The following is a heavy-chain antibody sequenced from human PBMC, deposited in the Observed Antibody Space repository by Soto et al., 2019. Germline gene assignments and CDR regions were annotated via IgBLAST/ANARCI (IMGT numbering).Heavy chain of an antibody. CDR3: ARESHDILTGPPWVWYFDP. V-gene: IGHV4-34*01. CDR1: GGSFSGYY. CDR2: INDRGSI. J-gene: IGHJ2*01. Sequence: QVQLQQLGAGPLRPVETLSLTCGVSGGSFSGYYWACIRQSPGKGLEWIGEINDRGSINYNPSLSSPVSISVDTSKNHYSLNLRSATAAVTAVHYCARESHDILTGPPWVWYFDPWGRATLVTVSS. D-gene: IGHD3-9*01.